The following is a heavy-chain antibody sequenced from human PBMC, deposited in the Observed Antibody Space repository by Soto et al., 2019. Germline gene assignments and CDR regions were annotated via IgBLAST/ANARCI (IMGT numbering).Heavy chain of an antibody. CDR2: ISAYNGNT. CDR3: AREPYYDFWSGLRTKNYYYYMDV. Sequence: GASVKVSCKASGYTFTSYGISWVRQAPGQGLEWMGWISAYNGNTNYAQKLQGRVTMTTDTSTSTAYMELRSLRSDDTAVYYCAREPYYDFWSGLRTKNYYYYMDVWGKGTTVTVSS. D-gene: IGHD3-3*01. J-gene: IGHJ6*03. V-gene: IGHV1-18*01. CDR1: GYTFTSYG.